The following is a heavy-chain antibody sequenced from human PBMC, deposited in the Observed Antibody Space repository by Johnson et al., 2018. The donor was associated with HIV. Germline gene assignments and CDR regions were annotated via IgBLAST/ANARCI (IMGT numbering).Heavy chain of an antibody. D-gene: IGHD4-17*01. J-gene: IGHJ3*02. V-gene: IGHV3-30*04. CDR1: GFTFSSYA. CDR2: VSYAGSVK. CDR3: ARERYDYGDQQADAFDI. Sequence: QVQLVESGGGVVQPGRSLRLSCAASGFTFSSYAMHWVRQAPGKGLEWVALVSYAGSVKYYADSVKGRFSISRDNAKNSLYLQMNSLRAEDTALYYCARERYDYGDQQADAFDIWGQGTMVTVSS.